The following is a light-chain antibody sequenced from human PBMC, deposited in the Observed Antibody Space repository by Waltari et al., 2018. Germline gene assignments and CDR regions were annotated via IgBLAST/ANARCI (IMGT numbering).Light chain of an antibody. V-gene: IGKV3-20*01. Sequence: EIFLTQSPDTLSLSPGDTATLSCRSRQRISTSYLAWYQQRPGRAPRLLMSVASIRATGIPDRFSGSGSGTGFTLTISRLEPEDFAVYYCQHYGNSPYTFGQGTKLEMK. CDR3: QHYGNSPYT. J-gene: IGKJ2*01. CDR1: QRISTSY. CDR2: VAS.